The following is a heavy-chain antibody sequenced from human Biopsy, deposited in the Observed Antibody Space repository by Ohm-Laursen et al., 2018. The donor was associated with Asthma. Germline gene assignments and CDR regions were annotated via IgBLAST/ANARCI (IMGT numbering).Heavy chain of an antibody. J-gene: IGHJ6*02. CDR3: ARCQVGYSSGWSLLLKKIYYSGMDV. V-gene: IGHV1-69*01. Sequence: GSSVKVSCNAPGGTLSNFAISWVRQAPGQGLEWLGGIMTVFGPTNYAQKFQGRVTITADESTSTAYMEVTSLRSEDTAIYYCARCQVGYSSGWSLLLKKIYYSGMDVWGQGTAVTVSS. CDR2: IMTVFGPT. CDR1: GGTLSNFA. D-gene: IGHD6-19*01.